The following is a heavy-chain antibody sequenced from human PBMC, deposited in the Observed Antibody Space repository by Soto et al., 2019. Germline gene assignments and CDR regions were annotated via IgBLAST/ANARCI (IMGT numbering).Heavy chain of an antibody. J-gene: IGHJ6*02. CDR2: ISSSSSYI. D-gene: IGHD5-18*01. Sequence: RGSLRLSCAASGFTFSSYEMNWVRQAPGKGLEWVSSISSSSSYIYYADSVKGRFTISRDNAKNSLYLQMNSLRAEDTAVYYCARKILRGYSYGSTSRGYYYYGMDVWGQGTTVTVSS. CDR1: GFTFSSYE. CDR3: ARKILRGYSYGSTSRGYYYYGMDV. V-gene: IGHV3-21*01.